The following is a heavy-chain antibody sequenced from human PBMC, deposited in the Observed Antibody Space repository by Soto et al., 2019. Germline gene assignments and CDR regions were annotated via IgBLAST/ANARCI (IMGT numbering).Heavy chain of an antibody. V-gene: IGHV3-30*18. CDR3: ANEASVTKFDY. CDR1: GFTFYTYG. Sequence: GGSLRLSCAASGFTFYTYGMHWVRQAPGKGLEWVAVISYDGRNPYYADSVRGRFTISRDNSKNTLYLQMNSLRPEDTAIYYCANEASVTKFDYWGRGTPVTVSS. D-gene: IGHD4-4*01. CDR2: ISYDGRNP. J-gene: IGHJ4*01.